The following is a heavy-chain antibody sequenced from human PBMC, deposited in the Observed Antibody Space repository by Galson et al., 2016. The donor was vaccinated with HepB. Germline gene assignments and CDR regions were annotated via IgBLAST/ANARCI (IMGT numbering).Heavy chain of an antibody. CDR1: GFTFSSYG. CDR2: ISYDGSNK. J-gene: IGHJ4*02. CDR3: AKDGRIYCSSASCHDHFHY. D-gene: IGHD2-2*01. V-gene: IGHV3-30*18. Sequence: SLRLSCAASGFTFSSYGMHWVRQAPGKGLEWVAFISYDGSNKKYADSVKGRFTISRDNSKKTLYLQMNSLRAEDTAVYYCAKDGRIYCSSASCHDHFHYWGQGTLVTVCS.